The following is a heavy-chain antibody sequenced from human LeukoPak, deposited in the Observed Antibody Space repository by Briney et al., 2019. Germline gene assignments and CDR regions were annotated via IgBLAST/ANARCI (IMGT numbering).Heavy chain of an antibody. D-gene: IGHD3-22*01. V-gene: IGHV4-34*10. CDR3: ARYGGYLYWYFDL. J-gene: IGHJ2*01. CDR1: GGSFSGYY. CDR2: INHSGST. Sequence: SETLSLTCAVYGGSFSGYYWSWIRQPPGKGLEWIGEINHSGSTNYNPSLKSRVTMSIDTSKNQFSLKLSSVTAADTAVYYCARYGGYLYWYFDLWGRGTLVTVSS.